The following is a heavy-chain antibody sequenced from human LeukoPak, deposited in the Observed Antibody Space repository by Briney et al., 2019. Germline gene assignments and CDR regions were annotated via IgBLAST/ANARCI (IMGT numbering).Heavy chain of an antibody. D-gene: IGHD6-13*01. CDR2: IIPIFGTA. Sequence: SVKVSCKASGGTFSSYAISRVRQAPGQGLEWMGGIIPIFGTANYAQKFQGRVTITTDESTSTAYMELSSLRSEDTAVYYCAREVSGAAAWWFDPWGQGTLVTVSS. CDR1: GGTFSSYA. CDR3: AREVSGAAAWWFDP. V-gene: IGHV1-69*05. J-gene: IGHJ5*02.